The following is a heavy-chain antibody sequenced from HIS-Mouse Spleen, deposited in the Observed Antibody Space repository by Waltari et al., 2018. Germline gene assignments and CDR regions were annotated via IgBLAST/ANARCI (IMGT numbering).Heavy chain of an antibody. J-gene: IGHJ4*02. D-gene: IGHD3-10*01. CDR3: AKESLRWGSFDY. V-gene: IGHV3-30*18. CDR1: GFTFSSYG. CDR2: ISYDGSNK. Sequence: QVQLVESGGGVVQPGRSLRLSCAASGFTFSSYGMHWVRQAPGKGLEWVAVISYDGSNKYYADPVKGRFTISRDNSKNTLYLQMNSLRAEDTAVYYCAKESLRWGSFDYWGQGTLVTVSS.